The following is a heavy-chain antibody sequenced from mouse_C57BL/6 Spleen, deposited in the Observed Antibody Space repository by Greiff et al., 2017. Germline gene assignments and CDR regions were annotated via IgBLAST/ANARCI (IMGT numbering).Heavy chain of an antibody. CDR3: ARHDYYGSSPLYAMDY. D-gene: IGHD1-1*01. J-gene: IGHJ4*01. V-gene: IGHV5-6*02. CDR1: GFTFSSYG. Sequence: EVMLVESGGDLVKPGGSLKLSCAASGFTFSSYGMSWVRQTPDKRLEWVATISSGGSYTYYPDSVKGRFTISRDNAKNTLYLQMSRLKSEDTAMYYCARHDYYGSSPLYAMDYWGQGTSVTVAS. CDR2: ISSGGSYT.